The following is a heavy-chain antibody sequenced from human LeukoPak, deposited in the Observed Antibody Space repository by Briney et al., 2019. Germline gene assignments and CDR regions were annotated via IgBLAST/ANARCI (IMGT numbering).Heavy chain of an antibody. Sequence: ASVKVSCKASGYTFSSHDIYWVRQAPGQGLELMGWLNLNSGDTYYAENFQGRFSITSDTSKGTTYMDLASLAPEDTAVYYCARVPVPAPRRGLYFDYWGQGTLITVSS. CDR1: GYTFSSHD. CDR2: LNLNSGDT. D-gene: IGHD2-2*01. V-gene: IGHV1-8*01. CDR3: ARVPVPAPRRGLYFDY. J-gene: IGHJ4*02.